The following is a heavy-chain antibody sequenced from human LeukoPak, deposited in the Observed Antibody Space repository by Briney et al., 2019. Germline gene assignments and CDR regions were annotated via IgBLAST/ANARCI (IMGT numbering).Heavy chain of an antibody. J-gene: IGHJ5*02. CDR3: PRWRDNLSWFDP. Sequence: SETLSLTCTVSGGSIIDNSYYWGWFRRPPGKGLERIAIINYSGTTFYNPSLESRVTISLDTSKNQFSLKLTSVTAADTAMFYCPRWRDNLSWFDPWGQGMLVTVSS. D-gene: IGHD1-14*01. CDR1: GGSIIDNSYY. CDR2: INYSGTT. V-gene: IGHV4-39*07.